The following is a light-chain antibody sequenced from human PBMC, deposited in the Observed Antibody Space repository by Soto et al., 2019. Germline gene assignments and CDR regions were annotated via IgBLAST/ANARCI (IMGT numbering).Light chain of an antibody. V-gene: IGLV9-49*01. CDR2: VGTGGIVG. CDR1: SGYSNYK. J-gene: IGLJ2*01. Sequence: QPVLTQPPSASASLGASVTLTCTLSSGYSNYKVDWYQQRPGKGPRFVMRVGTGGIVGAKGDGIPDRFSVLGTGLNRYPTIKNIQEEDESDYHCWAYHGSGGNFVVVFGGGTKLTVL. CDR3: WAYHGSGGNFVVV.